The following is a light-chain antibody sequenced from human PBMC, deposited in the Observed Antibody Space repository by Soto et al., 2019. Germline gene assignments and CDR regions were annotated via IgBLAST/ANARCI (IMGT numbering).Light chain of an antibody. CDR1: SSDVGGYNY. V-gene: IGLV2-11*01. Sequence: QSALTQPRSVSGSPGQSVTISCTGTSSDVGGYNYVSWYQQHPGKAPKLMIYDVSKRPSGVPDRFSGSKSGNTASLTISGLQAEDEADYYCCSXXXXXVVFGGGTKLT. CDR3: CSXXXXXVV. J-gene: IGLJ2*01. CDR2: DVS.